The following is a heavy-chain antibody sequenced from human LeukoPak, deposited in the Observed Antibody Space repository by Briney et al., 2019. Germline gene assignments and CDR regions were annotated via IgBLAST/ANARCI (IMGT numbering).Heavy chain of an antibody. CDR1: VFRLIMKS. J-gene: IGHJ3*01. Sequence: PGGSLRLSCVPSVFRLIMKSIRCDSQAPGKGLEWVSTISGSGDSTYYADSVKDRFTISIDNSKNTLYLQMNSLRVEDTALYYWAKLLEGLSFDLWGQGTVVTVSS. CDR2: ISGSGDST. V-gene: IGHV3-23*01. CDR3: AKLLEGLSFDL. D-gene: IGHD2-15*01.